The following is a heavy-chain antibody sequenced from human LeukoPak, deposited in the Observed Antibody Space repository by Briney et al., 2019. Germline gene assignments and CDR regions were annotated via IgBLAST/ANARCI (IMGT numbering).Heavy chain of an antibody. CDR1: GITLSNYG. Sequence: GGSQRLSCAVSGITLSNYGMTWVRQAPGKGLEWVAGISGSGGGPNYADSVKGRFTISRDNPKNTLYLQMNSLRAEDTAVYFCAKRGVVIRVILVGFHKEAYYFDSWGQGALVTVSS. CDR2: ISGSGGGP. J-gene: IGHJ4*02. CDR3: AKRGVVIRVILVGFHKEAYYFDS. D-gene: IGHD3-22*01. V-gene: IGHV3-23*01.